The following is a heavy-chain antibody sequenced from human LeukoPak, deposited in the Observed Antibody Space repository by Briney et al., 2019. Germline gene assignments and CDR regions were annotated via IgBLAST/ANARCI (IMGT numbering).Heavy chain of an antibody. Sequence: GGSLRLSCVAPGFTFSSYSMNWVRQAPGKGLEWVSYISSSNSPIYYADSLRGRFTISRDNAKNSLFLQMNSLRVEDTAVYYCAREPSGVLGLDYWGQGTLVTVSS. CDR3: AREPSGVLGLDY. J-gene: IGHJ4*02. CDR2: ISSSNSPI. CDR1: GFTFSSYS. D-gene: IGHD3-10*01. V-gene: IGHV3-48*01.